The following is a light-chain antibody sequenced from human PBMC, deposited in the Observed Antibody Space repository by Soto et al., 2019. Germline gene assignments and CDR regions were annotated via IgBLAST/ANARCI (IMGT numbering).Light chain of an antibody. CDR2: GAF. CDR3: QQYTDWTLP. CDR1: QSINNN. Sequence: EIVMKQSPAALSVKQGERATLSCRASQSINNNLAWYQQKPGQAPSLLIYGAFTRATGIPARFSGTGSGTEFTLTIISRQAEDFALYYCQQYTDWTLPFGLGTKVDIK. V-gene: IGKV3-15*01. J-gene: IGKJ3*01.